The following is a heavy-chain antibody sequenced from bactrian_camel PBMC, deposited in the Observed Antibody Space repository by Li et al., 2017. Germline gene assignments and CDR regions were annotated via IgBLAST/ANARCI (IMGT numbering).Heavy chain of an antibody. J-gene: IGHJ6*01. V-gene: IGHV3S60*01. CDR3: AADFRWRFPLPLKSADFRY. D-gene: IGHD1*01. CDR1: GYTFDNFC. Sequence: VQLVESGGGAVQPGGSLRLSCTASGYTFDNFCVAWFRQAPGKEREGVAGIGSDGTIRYADSVKGRFTISKDNAKNTLYLQMDSLRPEDTAMYYCAADFRWRFPLPLKSADFRYWGQGTQVTVS. CDR2: IGSDGTI.